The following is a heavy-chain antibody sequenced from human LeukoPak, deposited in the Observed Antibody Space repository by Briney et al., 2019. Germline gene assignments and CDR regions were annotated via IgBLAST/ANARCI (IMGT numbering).Heavy chain of an antibody. Sequence: ASVKVSCKVSGYTLTELSMHWVRQAPGKGLEWMGGFDPEDGETIYAQKFQGRVTMTEDTSTDTAYMELSSLRSEDPAVYYCATNYYDSSGYYLYFDYWGKGTLVTVSS. CDR2: FDPEDGET. V-gene: IGHV1-24*01. CDR1: GYTLTELS. CDR3: ATNYYDSSGYYLYFDY. J-gene: IGHJ4*02. D-gene: IGHD3-22*01.